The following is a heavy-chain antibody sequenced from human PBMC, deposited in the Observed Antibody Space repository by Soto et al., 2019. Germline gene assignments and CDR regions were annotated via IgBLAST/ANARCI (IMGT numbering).Heavy chain of an antibody. V-gene: IGHV4-31*03. J-gene: IGHJ4*02. CDR3: ARVAGTYYDYVWGSYRPYYFDY. CDR1: GGSISSGGYY. D-gene: IGHD3-16*02. CDR2: IYYSGST. Sequence: SETLSLTCTVPGGSISSGGYYWSWIRQHPGKGLEWIGYIYYSGSTYYNPSLKSRVTISVDTSKNQFSLKLSSVTAADTAVYYCARVAGTYYDYVWGSYRPYYFDYWGQGTLVTVSS.